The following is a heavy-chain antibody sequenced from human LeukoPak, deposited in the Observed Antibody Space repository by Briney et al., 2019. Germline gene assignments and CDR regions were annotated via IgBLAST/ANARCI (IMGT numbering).Heavy chain of an antibody. V-gene: IGHV4-34*01. CDR3: ATEGPGQLFDY. CDR2: INHSGST. CDR1: GGSFSGYY. Sequence: SETLSLTCAVYGGSFSGYYWSWVRQPPGKGLEWIGEINHSGSTNYNPSLKSRVTISVDTSKNQFSLKLSSVTAADTAVYYCATEGPGQLFDYWGQGTLVTVSS. D-gene: IGHD1-1*01. J-gene: IGHJ4*02.